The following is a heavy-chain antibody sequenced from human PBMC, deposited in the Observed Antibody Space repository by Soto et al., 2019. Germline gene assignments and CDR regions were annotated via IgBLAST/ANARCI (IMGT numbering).Heavy chain of an antibody. CDR3: AKDPNIAARSSWFDP. J-gene: IGHJ5*02. V-gene: IGHV3-11*06. CDR2: ISGTSTYI. D-gene: IGHD6-6*01. CDR1: GFTFRDYY. Sequence: GGSLRLSCAASGFTFRDYYMSWIRQAPGKGLEWVSYISGTSTYIKYAESVKGRFTTSRDNAKNSLYLYMDSLRAEDTAIYYCAKDPNIAARSSWFDPWGQGTLVTVSS.